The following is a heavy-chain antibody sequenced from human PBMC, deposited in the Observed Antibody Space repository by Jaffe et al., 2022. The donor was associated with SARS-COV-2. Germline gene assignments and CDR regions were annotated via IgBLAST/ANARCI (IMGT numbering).Heavy chain of an antibody. V-gene: IGHV3-21*01. Sequence: EVQLVESGGGLVKPGGSLRLSCAASGFTFSSYSMNWVRQAPGKGLEWVSSISSSSSYIYYADSVKGRFTISRDNAKNSLYLQMNSLRAEDTAVYYCARGPRYSGYDLIPPTGAMDVWGKGTTVTVSS. CDR1: GFTFSSYS. D-gene: IGHD5-12*01. J-gene: IGHJ6*03. CDR2: ISSSSSYI. CDR3: ARGPRYSGYDLIPPTGAMDV.